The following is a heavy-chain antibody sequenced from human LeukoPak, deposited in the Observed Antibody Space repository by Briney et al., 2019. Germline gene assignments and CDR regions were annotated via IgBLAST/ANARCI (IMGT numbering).Heavy chain of an antibody. CDR2: INTGNGNT. CDR1: GYTFTNYA. V-gene: IGHV1-3*04. CDR3: ASGYSYDAFDI. J-gene: IGHJ3*02. Sequence: ASVKVSCKASGYTFTNYAMHWVRQAPGQRLEWMGWINTGNGNTKYSQEFQGRVTMTRDTSISTAYMELSRLRSDDTAVYYCASGYSYDAFDIWGQGTMVTVSS. D-gene: IGHD5-18*01.